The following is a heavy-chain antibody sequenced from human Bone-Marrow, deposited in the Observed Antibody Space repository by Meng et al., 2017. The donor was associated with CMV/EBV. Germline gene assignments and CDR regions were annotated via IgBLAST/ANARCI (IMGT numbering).Heavy chain of an antibody. CDR1: GSTFTSYA. CDR3: ARGVPPVRLTGFDP. D-gene: IGHD1-20*01. J-gene: IGHJ5*02. V-gene: IGHV1-3*01. CDR2: INAGNGNT. Sequence: ASGSTFTSYAMPWVRQAPGQRLEWMGWINAGNGNTKYSQKFQGRVTITRDTSASTAYMELSSLRSEDTAVYYCARGVPPVRLTGFDPWGQGTLVTVSS.